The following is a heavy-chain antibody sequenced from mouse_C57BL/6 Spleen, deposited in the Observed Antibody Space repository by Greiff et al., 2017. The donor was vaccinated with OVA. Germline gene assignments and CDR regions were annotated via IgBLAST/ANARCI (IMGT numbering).Heavy chain of an antibody. J-gene: IGHJ2*01. D-gene: IGHD1-1*01. CDR3: AREGGITPYYFDY. CDR2: IYPRSGNT. CDR1: GYTFTSYG. Sequence: VQLQQSGAELARPGASVKLSCKASGYTFTSYGISWVQQRPGQGLEWIGEIYPRSGNTYYNEKFKGKATLTADKSSSTAYMELRSLTSEDSAVYFCAREGGITPYYFDYWGQGTTLTVSS. V-gene: IGHV1-81*01.